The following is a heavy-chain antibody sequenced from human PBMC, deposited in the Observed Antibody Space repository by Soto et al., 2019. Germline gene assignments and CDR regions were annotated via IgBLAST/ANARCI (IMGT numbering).Heavy chain of an antibody. Sequence: QVQLQESGPGLVKPSQTLSLTCTVSGGSISSGGYYWSWIRQHPGKGLEWIGYIYYSGSTYCNPSLKSRVTISVDTSKNQFSLKLSSVTAAYTAVYYCARDSYSYGYNGEINWGHGTLVTVSS. V-gene: IGHV4-31*03. D-gene: IGHD5-18*01. CDR1: GGSISSGGYY. J-gene: IGHJ4*01. CDR2: IYYSGST. CDR3: ARDSYSYGYNGEIN.